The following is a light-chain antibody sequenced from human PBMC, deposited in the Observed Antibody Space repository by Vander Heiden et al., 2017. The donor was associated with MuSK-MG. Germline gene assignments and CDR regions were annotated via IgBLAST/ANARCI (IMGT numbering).Light chain of an antibody. Sequence: EIVLTQSPGTLSLSPGERATLSCRASQSLRSSYLAWYQQKPGQAPRLLIYGASSRATGIPDRFSGSGSGTDFTLTISRLEPEDFAVYYCQQDGGSPYTFGQGTKLEIK. V-gene: IGKV3-20*01. CDR2: GAS. CDR3: QQDGGSPYT. J-gene: IGKJ2*01. CDR1: QSLRSSY.